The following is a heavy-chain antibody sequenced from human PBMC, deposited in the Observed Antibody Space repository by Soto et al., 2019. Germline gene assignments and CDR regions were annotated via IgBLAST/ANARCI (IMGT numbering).Heavy chain of an antibody. CDR3: ARDFSVVVVVAATRVGDAFDI. J-gene: IGHJ3*02. Sequence: EVQLVESGGGLVKPGGSLRLSCAASGFTFSSYSMNWVRQAPGKGLEWVSSISSSSSYIYYADSVKGRFTISRDNAKNSLYLQMSSLRAEDTAVYYCARDFSVVVVVAATRVGDAFDIWGQGTMVTVSS. V-gene: IGHV3-21*01. CDR2: ISSSSSYI. CDR1: GFTFSSYS. D-gene: IGHD2-15*01.